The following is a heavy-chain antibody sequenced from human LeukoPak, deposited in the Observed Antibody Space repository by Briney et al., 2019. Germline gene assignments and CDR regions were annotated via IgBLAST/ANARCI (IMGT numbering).Heavy chain of an antibody. CDR3: AKDSIGEASGGMGV. J-gene: IGHJ6*02. V-gene: IGHV3-9*01. CDR1: GFAFDNVA. Sequence: GGSLRLSCAASGFAFDNVAMDWVRRAPGGGLEWVWVICYSGGGRGYADSLNGRFTISRDTAKNSLYLQMNSLRSEDTALYYCAKDSIGEASGGMGVWGQGTTVTVSS. D-gene: IGHD3-10*01. CDR2: ICYSGGGR.